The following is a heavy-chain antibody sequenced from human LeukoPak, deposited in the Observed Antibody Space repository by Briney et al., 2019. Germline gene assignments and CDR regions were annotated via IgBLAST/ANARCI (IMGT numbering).Heavy chain of an antibody. CDR2: INPNSGGT. Sequence: GASVKVSCKASGYTFTGYYMHWVRQAPGQGLEWMGWINPNSGGTNYAQKFQGRVTMTRDTSISTAYMELSRLRSDDTAVYYCARAARLRLGELSLGDYWGQGTLVTVSS. CDR3: ARAARLRLGELSLGDY. CDR1: GYTFTGYY. V-gene: IGHV1-2*02. J-gene: IGHJ4*02. D-gene: IGHD3-16*02.